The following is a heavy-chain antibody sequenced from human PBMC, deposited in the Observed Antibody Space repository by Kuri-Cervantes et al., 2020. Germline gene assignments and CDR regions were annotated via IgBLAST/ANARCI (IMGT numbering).Heavy chain of an antibody. J-gene: IGHJ4*02. Sequence: ASVKVSCKTSGYTFINHGITWVRQAPGQGLEWMGWISPYNGNTNYAQKLQGRVTMTTDTSTSTAYMELRSLRSDDTAVYYCARAGGHYDYVWGSYRLTYFDYWGQGTLVTVSS. CDR2: ISPYNGNT. CDR1: GYTFINHG. CDR3: ARAGGHYDYVWGSYRLTYFDY. D-gene: IGHD3-16*02. V-gene: IGHV1-18*01.